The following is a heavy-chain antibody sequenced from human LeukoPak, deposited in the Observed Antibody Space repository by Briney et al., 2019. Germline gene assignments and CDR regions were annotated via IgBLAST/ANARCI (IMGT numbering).Heavy chain of an antibody. J-gene: IGHJ4*02. CDR2: IYSGGST. V-gene: IGHV3-66*01. Sequence: GGSLRLSCAASGFTFSRDWMHWVRQAPGKGLVWVSVIYSGGSTYYADSVKGRFTISRDNSKNTLYLQMNSLRAEDTAVYYCARDPYGGSSWGQGTLVTVSS. CDR1: GFTFSRDW. CDR3: ARDPYGGSS. D-gene: IGHD2-15*01.